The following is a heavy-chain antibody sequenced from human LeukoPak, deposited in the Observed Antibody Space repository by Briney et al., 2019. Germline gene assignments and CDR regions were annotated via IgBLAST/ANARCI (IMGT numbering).Heavy chain of an antibody. V-gene: IGHV4-38-2*02. CDR2: IYDSGTT. J-gene: IGHJ5*02. CDR1: GYSITSISY. Sequence: SETLSLTCSVSGYSITSISYWGWIRQPPGKGLEWIAGIYDSGTTYYNPSLKSRVTISVDTSKNQFSLRLTSVTAADTAVYYCAKGAGPPWFDPWGQGTLVTVSS. CDR3: AKGAGPPWFDP. D-gene: IGHD6-19*01.